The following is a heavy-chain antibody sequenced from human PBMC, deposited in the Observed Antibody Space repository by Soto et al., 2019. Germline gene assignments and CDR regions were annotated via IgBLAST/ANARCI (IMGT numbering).Heavy chain of an antibody. V-gene: IGHV3-9*01. Sequence: GGSLRLSSAASGFTFDDYAMHWVRQAPGKGLEWVSGISWNSGSIDYADSVKGRFTISRDSAKNSLYLQMNSLRAEDTALYYCAKDQLPSIAAAGTLWDVWGQGTTVTVSS. CDR3: AKDQLPSIAAAGTLWDV. D-gene: IGHD6-13*01. J-gene: IGHJ6*02. CDR1: GFTFDDYA. CDR2: ISWNSGSI.